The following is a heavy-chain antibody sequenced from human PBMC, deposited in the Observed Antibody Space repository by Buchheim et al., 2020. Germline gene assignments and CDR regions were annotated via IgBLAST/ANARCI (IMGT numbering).Heavy chain of an antibody. Sequence: QVQLVESGGGVVQPGRSLRLSCAASGFTFSSYAMHWVRQAPGKGLEWVAVISYDGSNKYYADSVKGRFTISRANSMNTLYLQMNSLRAEETAVYYCARDAGITIFGVVPGWFDPWGQGTL. CDR2: ISYDGSNK. V-gene: IGHV3-30-3*01. J-gene: IGHJ5*02. D-gene: IGHD3-3*01. CDR1: GFTFSSYA. CDR3: ARDAGITIFGVVPGWFDP.